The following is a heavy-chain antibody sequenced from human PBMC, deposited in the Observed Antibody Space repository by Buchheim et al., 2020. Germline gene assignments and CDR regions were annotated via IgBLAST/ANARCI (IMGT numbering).Heavy chain of an antibody. J-gene: IGHJ4*02. CDR1: GGSISSGGYY. D-gene: IGHD3-22*01. CDR3: ARMAGSSGYYDF. CDR2: IYYSGST. Sequence: QVQLQESGPGLVKPSQTLSLTCTVSGGSISSGGYYWSWIRQHPGRGLEWIGYIYYSGSTYYRPSLKSRISISVDTSKQQFSLKLRSVTAADTAVYYCARMAGSSGYYDFWGQGTL. V-gene: IGHV4-31*03.